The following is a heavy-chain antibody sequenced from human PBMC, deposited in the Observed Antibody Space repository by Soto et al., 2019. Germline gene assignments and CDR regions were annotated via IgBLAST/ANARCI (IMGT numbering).Heavy chain of an antibody. CDR1: GFRFATHA. D-gene: IGHD3-9*01. J-gene: IGHJ6*02. Sequence: GGSLRLSCAASGFRFATHAMHWVRQAPGKELERLAVISYDGKNKYYADSVKGRLTISRDNSKNTLDLQMNSLRVEDAAVYYCADWATLDTDGLDVWGQGTAVTVS. CDR3: ADWATLDTDGLDV. CDR2: ISYDGKNK. V-gene: IGHV3-30*04.